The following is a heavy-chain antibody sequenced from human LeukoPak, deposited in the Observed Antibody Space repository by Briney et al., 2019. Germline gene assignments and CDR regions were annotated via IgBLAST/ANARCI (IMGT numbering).Heavy chain of an antibody. CDR3: AREYSSSSVDY. V-gene: IGHV3-64*01. CDR2: ISSNGGST. D-gene: IGHD6-6*01. Sequence: GGSLRLSCAASGFTFSSYAMHWVRQGPGKGLEYVSGISSNGGSTYYANSVKGTFTISRDNSKNTLYLQMGSLRAEDRAVYYYAREYSSSSVDYWGQGNLVTVSS. CDR1: GFTFSSYA. J-gene: IGHJ4*02.